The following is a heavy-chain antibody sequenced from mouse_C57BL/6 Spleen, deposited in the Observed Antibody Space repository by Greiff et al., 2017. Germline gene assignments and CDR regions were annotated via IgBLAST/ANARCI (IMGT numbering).Heavy chain of an antibody. V-gene: IGHV1-55*01. CDR1: GYTFTSYW. CDR3: ASPGTGTPYGYCDV. CDR2: IYPGSGST. J-gene: IGHJ1*03. D-gene: IGHD4-1*01. Sequence: QVQLQQPGAELVKPGASVKMSCKASGYTFTSYWITWVKQRPGQGLEWIGDIYPGSGSTNYNEKFKSKATLTVDTSSSTAYMQLSSLTSEDSAVYYCASPGTGTPYGYCDVWGTGTTVTVSS.